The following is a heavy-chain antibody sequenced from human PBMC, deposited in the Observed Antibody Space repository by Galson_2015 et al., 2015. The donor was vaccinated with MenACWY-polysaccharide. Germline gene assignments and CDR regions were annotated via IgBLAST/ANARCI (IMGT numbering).Heavy chain of an antibody. V-gene: IGHV2-5*01. CDR2: IYWNDDK. CDR1: GFSLSTSEVG. CDR3: AHRGGYCSGGTCWRWFDP. J-gene: IGHJ5*02. Sequence: PALVKPTQTLTLTRTFSGFSLSTSEVGVGWIRQPPGEALEWLALIYWNDDKRYSPSLKSRLTITKDTSKNQVVLTMTNMDPVDTATYYCAHRGGYCSGGTCWRWFDPWGQGTLVTVSS. D-gene: IGHD2-15*01.